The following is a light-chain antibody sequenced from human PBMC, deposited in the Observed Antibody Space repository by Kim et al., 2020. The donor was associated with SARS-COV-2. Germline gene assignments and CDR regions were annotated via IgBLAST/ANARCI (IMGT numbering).Light chain of an antibody. CDR1: LSVSNY. Sequence: EIVLTQSPATLSLSPGERATLSCRASLSVSNYLAWYQQKPGQAPNLLIYDASNRATGVPPRFSGSGSVTDFTLTISGLEPEDSAVYYCQQRAKWPPWTFGQGTKVDIK. V-gene: IGKV3-11*01. CDR2: DAS. CDR3: QQRAKWPPWT. J-gene: IGKJ1*01.